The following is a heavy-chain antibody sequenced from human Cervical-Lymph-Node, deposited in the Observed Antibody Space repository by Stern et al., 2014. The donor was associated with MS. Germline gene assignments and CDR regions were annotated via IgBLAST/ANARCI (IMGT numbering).Heavy chain of an antibody. CDR2: IYYSGST. J-gene: IGHJ4*02. Sequence: QLQLQESGPGLVKPSQTLSLTCTVSCGSISSGDYYWSWIRQPPGKGLEWIGYIYYSGSTYYNPSLKSRVTISVDTSKNQFSLKLSSVTAADTAVYYCARGITIFGVVKTWGQGTLVTVSS. CDR3: ARGITIFGVVKT. D-gene: IGHD3-3*01. V-gene: IGHV4-30-4*01. CDR1: CGSISSGDYY.